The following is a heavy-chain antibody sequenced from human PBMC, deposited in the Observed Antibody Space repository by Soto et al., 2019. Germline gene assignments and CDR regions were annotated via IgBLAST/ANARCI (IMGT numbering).Heavy chain of an antibody. J-gene: IGHJ4*02. CDR2: INHLETT. D-gene: IGHD3-10*01. Sequence: SETLSLTCTVSGASITYGAYSWSWIRQTPGKGLEWIGYINHLETTFYNPSFESRLTLSIDRTKNQFSLNLKSMSAADRAVYFCARGGGFDSFDYWGQGSRVTVPQ. CDR1: GASITYGAYS. V-gene: IGHV4-30-2*01. CDR3: ARGGGFDSFDY.